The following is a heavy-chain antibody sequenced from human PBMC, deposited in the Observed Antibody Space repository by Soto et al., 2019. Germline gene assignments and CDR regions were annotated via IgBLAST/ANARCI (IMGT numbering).Heavy chain of an antibody. V-gene: IGHV3-23*01. CDR3: AKELLRITMVRGVRGPIDY. CDR2: ISGSGGST. D-gene: IGHD3-10*01. J-gene: IGHJ4*02. CDR1: GFTFSSYA. Sequence: GGSLRLSCAASGFTFSSYAMSWVRQAPGKGLEWVSAISGSGGSTYYADSVKGRFTISRDNSKNTLYLQMNSLRAEDTAVYYCAKELLRITMVRGVRGPIDYWGQGTLVTVSS.